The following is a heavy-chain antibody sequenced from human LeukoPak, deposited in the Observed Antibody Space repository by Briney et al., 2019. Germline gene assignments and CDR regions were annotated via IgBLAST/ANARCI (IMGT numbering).Heavy chain of an antibody. CDR3: ARKLWFGEPCCYFDY. V-gene: IGHV3-21*01. J-gene: IGHJ4*02. CDR2: VSSSSSYI. Sequence: GGSLRLSCAASGFTFSSYSMNWVRQAPGKGLEWVSSVSSSSSYIYYADSVKGRFTISRDNAKNSLHLQMNSLRAEDTAVYYCARKLWFGEPCCYFDYWGQGTLVTVSS. CDR1: GFTFSSYS. D-gene: IGHD3-10*01.